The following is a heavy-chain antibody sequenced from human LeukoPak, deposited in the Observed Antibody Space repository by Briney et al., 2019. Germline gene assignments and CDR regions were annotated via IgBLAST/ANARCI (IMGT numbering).Heavy chain of an antibody. CDR3: ARQGYSYGLYNFDY. D-gene: IGHD5-18*01. J-gene: IGHJ4*02. V-gene: IGHV4-59*08. CDR2: IYYSGST. Sequence: SETLSLTCTVSGGSISSYYWSWIRQPPGKGLEWIGYIYYSGSTNYNPSLKSRVTISVDTSKNQFSLKLSSVTAADTAVYYCARQGYSYGLYNFDYWGQGTLVTVSS. CDR1: GGSISSYY.